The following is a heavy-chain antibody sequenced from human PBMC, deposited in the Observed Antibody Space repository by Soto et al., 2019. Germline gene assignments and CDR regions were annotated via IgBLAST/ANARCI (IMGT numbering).Heavy chain of an antibody. CDR1: GFTFSSYS. CDR3: ARGYYGSGSYYNLYYYYGMDV. V-gene: IGHV3-21*01. Sequence: GSLRLSCAASGFTFSSYSMNWVRQAPGKGLEWVSSISSSSSYIYYADSVKGRFTISRDNAKNSLYLQMNSLRAEDTAVYYCARGYYGSGSYYNLYYYYGMDVWGQGTTVTVSS. D-gene: IGHD3-10*01. CDR2: ISSSSSYI. J-gene: IGHJ6*02.